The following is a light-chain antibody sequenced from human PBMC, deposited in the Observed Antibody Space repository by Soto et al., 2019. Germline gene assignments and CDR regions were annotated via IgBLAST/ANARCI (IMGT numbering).Light chain of an antibody. J-gene: IGLJ3*02. V-gene: IGLV1-44*01. CDR3: ATWDDGLHGVV. Sequence: QSVLTQPPSASGTPGQRVTISCSGSSSNIGSNTVNWYQQVPGTAPKLLIYRNNPRPSGVPDRFSGSKSGTSASLAISGLQYEDEDDYYCATWDDGLHGVVFGGGTKLTVL. CDR1: SSNIGSNT. CDR2: RNN.